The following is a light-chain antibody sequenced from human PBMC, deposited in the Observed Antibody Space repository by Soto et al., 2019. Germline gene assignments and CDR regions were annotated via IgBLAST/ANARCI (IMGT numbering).Light chain of an antibody. J-gene: IGLJ2*01. Sequence: QSVLTQPPSASGSPGQSVTISCTGTSSDVGGYNYVSWYQQHPGKAPKLMIYEVSKRPSGVPDRFSGSKSGNTASLTVSGLQAEDEADSYCSSYAGSNMVVFGGVTKLTVL. CDR3: SSYAGSNMVV. V-gene: IGLV2-8*01. CDR2: EVS. CDR1: SSDVGGYNY.